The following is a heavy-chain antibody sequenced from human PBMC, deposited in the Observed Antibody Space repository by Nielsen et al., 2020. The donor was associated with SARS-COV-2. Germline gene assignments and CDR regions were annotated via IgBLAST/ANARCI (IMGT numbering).Heavy chain of an antibody. CDR2: ICYSGST. D-gene: IGHD6-13*01. CDR3: ARDRWQQLVPTY. Sequence: SETLSLTCTVSGGSISSYYWSWIRQPPGKGLEWIGYICYSGSTNYNPSLKSRVTISVDTSKNHFSLKLTSVTAADTAVYYCARDRWQQLVPTYWGQGTLVTVSS. J-gene: IGHJ4*02. CDR1: GGSISSYY. V-gene: IGHV4-59*01.